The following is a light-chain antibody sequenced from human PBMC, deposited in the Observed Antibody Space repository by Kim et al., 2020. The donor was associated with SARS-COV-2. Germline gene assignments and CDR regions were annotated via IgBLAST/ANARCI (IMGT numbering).Light chain of an antibody. Sequence: LSASVGDRVSITCQASQDINNYVNWYQQKPGKAPKLLIYDASNLETGVPSRFSGSGYGTDFTFTINILQPEDIATYYCQQYDALYTFGQGTKLEIK. J-gene: IGKJ2*01. CDR1: QDINNY. CDR2: DAS. V-gene: IGKV1-33*01. CDR3: QQYDALYT.